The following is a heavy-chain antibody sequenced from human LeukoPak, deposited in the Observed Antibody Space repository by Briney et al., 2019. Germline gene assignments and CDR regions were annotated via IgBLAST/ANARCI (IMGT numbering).Heavy chain of an antibody. Sequence: GGSLRLSCAASGFTFSSYWMTWVRQAPGKGLEWVSYISSSGSTIYYADSVKGRFTISRDNAKNSLYLQMNSLRAEDTAVYYCARDNSYYYDSSGYYGINYWGQGTLVTVSS. J-gene: IGHJ4*02. CDR2: ISSSGSTI. V-gene: IGHV3-48*04. CDR3: ARDNSYYYDSSGYYGINY. D-gene: IGHD3-22*01. CDR1: GFTFSSYW.